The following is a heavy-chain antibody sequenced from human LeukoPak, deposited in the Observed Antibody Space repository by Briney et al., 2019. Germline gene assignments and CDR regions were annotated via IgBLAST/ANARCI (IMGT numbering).Heavy chain of an antibody. CDR2: ISMGGSPT. Sequence: GGSLRLSCVASGFTFSSYSMNWVRQAPGKGLEWLSYISMGGSPTYYADSVKGRFTISRDNAKNSVYLQMNSLRAEDTGVYYCASEGAVTGSDAFDIWGQGTMVTVSS. J-gene: IGHJ3*02. CDR1: GFTFSSYS. V-gene: IGHV3-48*04. CDR3: ASEGAVTGSDAFDI. D-gene: IGHD3-9*01.